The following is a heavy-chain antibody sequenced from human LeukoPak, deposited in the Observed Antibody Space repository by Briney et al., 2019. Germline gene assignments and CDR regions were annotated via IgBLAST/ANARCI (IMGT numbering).Heavy chain of an antibody. J-gene: IGHJ5*02. V-gene: IGHV4-31*03. CDR2: IYYSGST. Sequence: SQTLSLTCTVSGGSISSGGYYWSWIRQHPGKGLEWIGYIYYSGSTYYNPSLKSRVAISVDTSKNQFSLKLSSVTAADTAVYYCARRTGDFYNWFDPWGQGTLVTVSS. CDR3: ARRTGDFYNWFDP. D-gene: IGHD7-27*01. CDR1: GGSISSGGYY.